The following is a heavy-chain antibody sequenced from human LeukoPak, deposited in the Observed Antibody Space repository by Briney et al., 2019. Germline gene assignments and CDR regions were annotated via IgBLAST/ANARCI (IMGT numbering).Heavy chain of an antibody. CDR1: GFTFSGAW. D-gene: IGHD7-27*01. V-gene: IGHV3-7*01. CDR2: IREDGTEK. J-gene: IGHJ4*02. CDR3: ARHVGISF. Sequence: GGSLRLSCTASGFTFSGAWMTWVRQAPGKGLEGVANIREDGTEKNYVDSVKGRFTISRDNAKNSLFLQMSNLRDDDTAIYYCARHVGISFWGQGTLVTVSS.